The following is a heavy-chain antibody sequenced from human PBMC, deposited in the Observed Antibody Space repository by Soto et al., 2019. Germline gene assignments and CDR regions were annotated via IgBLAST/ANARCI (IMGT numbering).Heavy chain of an antibody. CDR3: AAYNTSRHAAFDI. D-gene: IGHD1-20*01. CDR2: MNEDANTK. V-gene: IGHV3-7*01. J-gene: IGHJ3*02. CDR1: GFSFKTYW. Sequence: GSLRLSCEVSGFSFKTYWMSWVRQAPGKGLGWLANMNEDANTKYYVDSVKGRFTTLGDSAGKSLFLKMASLRAEDTAVYFCAAYNTSRHAAFDIWGRGTLVTVSS.